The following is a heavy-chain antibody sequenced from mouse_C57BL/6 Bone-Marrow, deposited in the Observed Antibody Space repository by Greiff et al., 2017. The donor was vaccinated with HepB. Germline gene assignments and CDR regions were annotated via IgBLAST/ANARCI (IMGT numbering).Heavy chain of an antibody. CDR2: IRSKSNNYAT. Sequence: EVQLQQSGGGLVQPKGSLKLSCAASGFSFNTYAMNWVRQAPGKGLEWVARIRSKSNNYATYYADSVKDRFTISRDDSESMLYLQMNNLKTEDTAMYYCVRQDGNYFDYWGQGTTLTVSS. J-gene: IGHJ2*01. CDR3: VRQDGNYFDY. D-gene: IGHD2-1*01. CDR1: GFSFNTYA. V-gene: IGHV10-1*01.